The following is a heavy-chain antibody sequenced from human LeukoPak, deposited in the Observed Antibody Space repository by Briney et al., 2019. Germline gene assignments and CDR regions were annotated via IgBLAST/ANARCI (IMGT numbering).Heavy chain of an antibody. D-gene: IGHD1-1*01. V-gene: IGHV3-48*02. CDR2: ISGSGSTT. CDR1: GFTFSNYE. CDR3: ARELSAGTTGMDV. Sequence: GGSLRLSCAASGFTFSNYEMNWVRQAPGKGLEWVSYISGSGSTTYYADSVKGRFTISRDNAKNSLYLQMNSLRDEDTAVYYCARELSAGTTGMDVWGQGTTVTVSS. J-gene: IGHJ6*02.